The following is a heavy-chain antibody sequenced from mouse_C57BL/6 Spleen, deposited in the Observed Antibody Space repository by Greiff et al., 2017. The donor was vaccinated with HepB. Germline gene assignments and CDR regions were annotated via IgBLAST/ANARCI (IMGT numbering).Heavy chain of an antibody. J-gene: IGHJ4*01. CDR1: GFTFSDYG. CDR3: ARGGYYGGSYAMDY. V-gene: IGHV5-17*01. CDR2: ISSGSSTI. D-gene: IGHD2-3*01. Sequence: DVKLVESGGGLVKPGGSLKLSCAASGFTFSDYGMHWVRQAPEKGLEWVAYISSGSSTIYYADTVKGRFTISRDNAKNTLFLQMTSLRSEDTAMYYCARGGYYGGSYAMDYWGQGTSVTVSS.